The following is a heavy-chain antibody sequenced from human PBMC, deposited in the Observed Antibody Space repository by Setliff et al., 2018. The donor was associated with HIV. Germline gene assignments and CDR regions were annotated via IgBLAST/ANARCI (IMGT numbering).Heavy chain of an antibody. Sequence: PGGSLRLSCAASGFTFSSYSMNWVRQAPGKGLEWVSYISSSSSTICYADSMKGRFTISRDNAKNSLYLQMNSLRAEDTAVYYCAKTPSSGWYSLYLDYWGQGTLVTVSS. J-gene: IGHJ4*02. V-gene: IGHV3-48*01. D-gene: IGHD6-19*01. CDR1: GFTFSSYS. CDR2: ISSSSSTI. CDR3: AKTPSSGWYSLYLDY.